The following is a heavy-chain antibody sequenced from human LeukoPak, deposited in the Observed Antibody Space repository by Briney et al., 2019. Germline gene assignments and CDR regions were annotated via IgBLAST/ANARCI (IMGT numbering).Heavy chain of an antibody. CDR3: ARGASRYSGSYYPFDY. V-gene: IGHV4-39*07. D-gene: IGHD1-26*01. CDR2: IYYSGST. Sequence: TSETLSLTCTVSGGSISSSSYYWGWIRQPPGKGLEWIGSIYYSGSTYYNPSLKSRVTISVDTSKNQFSLKLSSVTAADTAVYYCARGASRYSGSYYPFDYWGQGTLVTVSS. J-gene: IGHJ4*02. CDR1: GGSISSSSYY.